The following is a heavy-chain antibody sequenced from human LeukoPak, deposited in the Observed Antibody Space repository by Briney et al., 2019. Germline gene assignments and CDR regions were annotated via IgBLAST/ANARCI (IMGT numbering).Heavy chain of an antibody. V-gene: IGHV3-33*06. CDR1: GFTFSSYG. Sequence: PGRSLRLFCAASGFTFSSYGMHWVRQAPGKGLEWVAVIWYDGSNKDYADSVKGRFTISRDNSKNTLYLQMNSLRAEDTAVYYCAKDRQPRRDNKYYVDYWGQGTLVTVSS. CDR3: AKDRQPRRDNKYYVDY. CDR2: IWYDGSNK. D-gene: IGHD1-1*01. J-gene: IGHJ4*02.